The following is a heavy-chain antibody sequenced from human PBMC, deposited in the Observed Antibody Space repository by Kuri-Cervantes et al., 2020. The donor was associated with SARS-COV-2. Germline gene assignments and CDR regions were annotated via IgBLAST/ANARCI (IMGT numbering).Heavy chain of an antibody. Sequence: GGSLRLSCAASGFTFSSYAMHWVRQAPGKGLEYVSAISSNGGSTYYADSVKGRFTISRDNSKNTLYLQMSSLRAEDTAVYYCVKTSNYDFWSGYYYFDYWGQGTLVTVSS. CDR2: ISSNGGST. CDR1: GFTFSSYA. J-gene: IGHJ4*02. D-gene: IGHD3-3*01. CDR3: VKTSNYDFWSGYYYFDY. V-gene: IGHV3-64D*08.